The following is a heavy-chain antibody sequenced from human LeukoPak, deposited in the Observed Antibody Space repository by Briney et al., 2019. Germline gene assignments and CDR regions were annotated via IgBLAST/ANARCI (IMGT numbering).Heavy chain of an antibody. V-gene: IGHV3-30*02. J-gene: IGHJ5*02. Sequence: GGSLRLSCAASGSTFSSYGMHWVRQAPGKGLEWVAFIRYDGSNKYYADSVKGRFTISRDNSKNTLYLQMNSLRAEDTAVYYCAKGGIVVVTAETNPPWFDPWGQGTLVTVSS. CDR3: AKGGIVVVTAETNPPWFDP. CDR2: IRYDGSNK. CDR1: GSTFSSYG. D-gene: IGHD2-21*02.